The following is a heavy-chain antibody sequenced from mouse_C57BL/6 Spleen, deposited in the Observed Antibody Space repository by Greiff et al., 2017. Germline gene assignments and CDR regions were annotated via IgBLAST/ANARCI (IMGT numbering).Heavy chain of an antibody. J-gene: IGHJ2*01. CDR3: TPRGHFDY. Sequence: VQLQQPGAELVRPGASVKLSCTASGYTITDYYLHWVKQRPGQGLEWIGGIDPENGDTEYASKFQGKATITADTSSNTAYLQLSSLTSEDTAVYYCTPRGHFDYWGQGTTLTVSS. CDR2: IDPENGDT. CDR1: GYTITDYY. V-gene: IGHV14-4*01. D-gene: IGHD3-3*01.